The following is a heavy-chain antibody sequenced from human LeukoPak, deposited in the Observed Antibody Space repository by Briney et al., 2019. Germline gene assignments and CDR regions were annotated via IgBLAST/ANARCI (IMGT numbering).Heavy chain of an antibody. CDR3: ASTYYYDSGGYAAGYFQH. CDR1: GFMVSNHW. D-gene: IGHD3-22*01. Sequence: PGGSLRLSCAASGFMVSNHWMHWVRQAPGKGLVWVSRINTDGSSTRYADSVKGRFTISRDSAKNTLYLQMNSLRAEDTAVYYCASTYYYDSGGYAAGYFQHWGQGTLVTVSS. V-gene: IGHV3-74*01. CDR2: INTDGSST. J-gene: IGHJ1*01.